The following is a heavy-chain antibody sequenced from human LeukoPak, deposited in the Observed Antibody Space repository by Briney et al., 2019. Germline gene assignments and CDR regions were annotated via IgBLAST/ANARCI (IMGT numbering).Heavy chain of an antibody. J-gene: IGHJ4*02. CDR1: GFTFSNYW. Sequence: PGGSLRLSCAASGFTFSNYWMSWVRQAPGKGLEWVANIKEDGSEKYYVDSVKGRFTISRDNAMNSLYLQMNSPRAEDTAVYYCASGRQLGYWGQGTLATVSS. CDR2: IKEDGSEK. D-gene: IGHD6-13*01. CDR3: ASGRQLGY. V-gene: IGHV3-7*01.